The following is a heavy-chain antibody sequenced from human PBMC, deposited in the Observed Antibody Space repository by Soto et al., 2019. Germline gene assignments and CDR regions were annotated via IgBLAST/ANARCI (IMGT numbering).Heavy chain of an antibody. D-gene: IGHD3-10*01. CDR3: ARGGLWLGEFDAFDI. V-gene: IGHV4-61*01. CDR1: GGSVSSGSYY. CDR2: IYYSGST. J-gene: IGHJ3*02. Sequence: SETLSLTCTVSGGSVSSGSYYWSWIRQPPGKGLEWIGYIYYSGSTNYNPSLKSRVTISVDTSKNQFSLKLSSVTAADTAVYYCARGGLWLGEFDAFDIWGQGTMVTVSS.